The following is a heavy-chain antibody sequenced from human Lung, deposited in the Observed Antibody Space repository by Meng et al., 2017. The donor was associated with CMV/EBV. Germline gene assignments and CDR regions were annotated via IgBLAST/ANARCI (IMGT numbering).Heavy chain of an antibody. CDR1: GGAIKSGTW. CDR3: ASFPPPGKQWLVTDY. J-gene: IGHJ4*02. Sequence: GPRPRLGTPLRTRSPTSAVAGGAIKSGTWCSWARQPPGKGLGWIGEIYHSGSTNYNPSLKSRVTISVDKSKNQFSLKLSSVTAADTAVYYCASFPPPGKQWLVTDYWGQGTLVTVSS. CDR2: IYHSGST. D-gene: IGHD6-19*01. V-gene: IGHV4-4*03.